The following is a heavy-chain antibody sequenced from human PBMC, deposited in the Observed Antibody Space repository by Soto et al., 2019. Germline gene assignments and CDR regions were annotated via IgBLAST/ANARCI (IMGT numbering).Heavy chain of an antibody. D-gene: IGHD3-3*01. CDR3: ARDSDLNAFDI. Sequence: GGSLRLSCAASGFTFSSYWMSWVRQAPGKGLEWVANIKQDGSEKYYVDSVKGRFTISRDNAKNSLYLQMNSLRAEDTAVFYCARDSDLNAFDIWGQGTMVTVSS. V-gene: IGHV3-7*03. CDR2: IKQDGSEK. J-gene: IGHJ3*02. CDR1: GFTFSSYW.